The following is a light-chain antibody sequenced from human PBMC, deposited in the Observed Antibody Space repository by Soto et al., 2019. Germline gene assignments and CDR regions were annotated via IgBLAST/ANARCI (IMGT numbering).Light chain of an antibody. CDR2: GAS. V-gene: IGKV3-15*01. J-gene: IGKJ3*01. CDR1: QSVSTK. Sequence: EIVMTQSPATLSVSPGERATLSCRASQSVSTKLAWYRHKPGQAPRLLIYGASTRATGIPARFSGSGSGTEFTLTINSLQSEDFAGYYCQQYKNWPHFTFGPGTTVDIQ. CDR3: QQYKNWPHFT.